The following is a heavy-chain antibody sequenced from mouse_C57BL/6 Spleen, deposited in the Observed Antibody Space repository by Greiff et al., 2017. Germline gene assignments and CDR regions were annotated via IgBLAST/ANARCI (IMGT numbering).Heavy chain of an antibody. J-gene: IGHJ1*03. CDR2: INPSNGGT. V-gene: IGHV1-53*01. CDR3: ARGFYSTHWYFDV. D-gene: IGHD2-12*01. CDR1: GYTFTSYW. Sequence: VQLQQPGTELVKPGASVKLSCKASGYTFTSYWMHWVKQRPGQGLEWIGNINPSNGGTNYNEKFKSKATLTVDKSSSTAYMQLSSLTSEDSAVXYCARGFYSTHWYFDVWGTGTTVTVSS.